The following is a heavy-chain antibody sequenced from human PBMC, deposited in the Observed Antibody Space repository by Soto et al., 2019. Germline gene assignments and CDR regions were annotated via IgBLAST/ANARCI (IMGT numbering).Heavy chain of an antibody. J-gene: IGHJ6*02. D-gene: IGHD4-17*01. V-gene: IGHV4-30-2*01. Sequence: QLQLQESGSGLVKPSQTLSLTCAVSGGSISSGGYSWIWIRQPPGKGLEWIGYIYHSGYTYYNPSLKSPVTLSVDRSKNQFSLKLSSVTAADTAVYYCARAHYGDSGYGMDLCGQGTTVTVSS. CDR1: GGSISSGGYS. CDR3: ARAHYGDSGYGMDL. CDR2: IYHSGYT.